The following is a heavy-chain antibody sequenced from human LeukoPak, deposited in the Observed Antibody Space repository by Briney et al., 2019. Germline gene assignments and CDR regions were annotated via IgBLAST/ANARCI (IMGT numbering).Heavy chain of an antibody. CDR1: GFSVSSNY. D-gene: IGHD4-17*01. CDR2: MYSTGDT. Sequence: PGGSLRLSCAASGFSVSSNYMSWVRQAPGKGLEWVSVMYSTGDTYYVDSVKGRFTISRDNSKNTLYLQMNSLRVEDTAVYYCAREETTVTPGDYWGQGTLVTVPS. J-gene: IGHJ4*02. V-gene: IGHV3-66*01. CDR3: AREETTVTPGDY.